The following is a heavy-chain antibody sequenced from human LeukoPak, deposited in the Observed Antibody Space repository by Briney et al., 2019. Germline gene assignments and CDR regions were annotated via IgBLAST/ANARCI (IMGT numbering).Heavy chain of an antibody. J-gene: IGHJ4*02. D-gene: IGHD2-8*02. Sequence: PGGSLRLSCAASGFTFSSYWMHWVRQAPGKGLVWVSHINSDGSSTSYADSVKGRFTISRDNAKNTLYLQMNSLRAEDTAIYYCATYRQVLLPFESWGQGTLVTVSS. V-gene: IGHV3-74*01. CDR1: GFTFSSYW. CDR3: ATYRQVLLPFES. CDR2: INSDGSST.